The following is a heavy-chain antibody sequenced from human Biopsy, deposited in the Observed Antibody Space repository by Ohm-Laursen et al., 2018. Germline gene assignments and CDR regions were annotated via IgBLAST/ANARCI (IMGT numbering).Heavy chain of an antibody. Sequence: SVKVSCTAPGGTFSNYGVNWVRQAPGQGLEWLGGNIPILGTGNYAQKFQDRATVAADTSTSTATMELRSLRSDDTAVYYCATKLTGYFHHWGQGTLVIVSS. CDR1: GGTFSNYG. CDR3: ATKLTGYFHH. J-gene: IGHJ1*01. CDR2: NIPILGTG. V-gene: IGHV1-69*06. D-gene: IGHD3-9*01.